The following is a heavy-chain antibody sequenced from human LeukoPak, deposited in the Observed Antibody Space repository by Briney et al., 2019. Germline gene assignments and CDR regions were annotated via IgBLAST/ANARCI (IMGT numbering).Heavy chain of an antibody. CDR2: ISAYNGNT. D-gene: IGHD3-10*01. Sequence: ASVKVSCKASGYTFTSYGIGWVRQAPGQGLEWMGWISAYNGNTNYAQKLQGRVTMTTDTSTSTAYMELRSLRSDDTAVYYCARDSKITMVRGVTRPNWFDPWGQGTLVTVSS. J-gene: IGHJ5*02. CDR3: ARDSKITMVRGVTRPNWFDP. CDR1: GYTFTSYG. V-gene: IGHV1-18*01.